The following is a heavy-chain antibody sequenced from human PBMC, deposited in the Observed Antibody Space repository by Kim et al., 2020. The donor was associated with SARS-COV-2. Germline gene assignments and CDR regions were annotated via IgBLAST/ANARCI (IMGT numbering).Heavy chain of an antibody. D-gene: IGHD1-26*01. CDR1: GGSFSGYY. V-gene: IGHV4-34*01. Sequence: SETLSLTCAVYGGSFSGYYWCWIRQPPGKGLEWIGEINHSGSTNYNPSLKSRVTISVDTSKNQFSLKLSSVTAADTAVYYCARGLGSDYWCQGNLVTVS. CDR3: ARGLGSDY. CDR2: INHSGST. J-gene: IGHJ4*02.